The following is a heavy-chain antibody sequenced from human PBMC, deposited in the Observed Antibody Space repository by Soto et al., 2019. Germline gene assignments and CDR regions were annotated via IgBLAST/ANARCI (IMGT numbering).Heavy chain of an antibody. CDR1: GFTFSSYA. V-gene: IGHV3-23*01. CDR2: ISGSGGST. D-gene: IGHD2-15*01. CDR3: AKSPRPHCSGGSCYSDY. Sequence: GGSLRLSCAASGFTFSSYAMSWVRQAPGKGLEWVSAISGSGGSTYYADSVKGRFTISRDNSKNTLYLQMNSLRAEDTAVYYCAKSPRPHCSGGSCYSDYWGQGTMVTVYS. J-gene: IGHJ4*02.